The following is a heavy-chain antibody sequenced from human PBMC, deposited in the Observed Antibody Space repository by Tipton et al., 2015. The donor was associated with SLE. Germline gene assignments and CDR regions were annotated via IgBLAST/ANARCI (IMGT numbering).Heavy chain of an antibody. CDR3: ARRQLCLD. V-gene: IGHV4-59*04. Sequence: TLSLTCNVSGVSISSSYWRWIRQPPGKGLEWIGNIYHTGTTYYIPSLKSRVTISIDASKNQFSLKMNSVTAADTAVYFCARRQLCLDWGQGTLVTVSS. D-gene: IGHD5-18*01. CDR2: IYHTGTT. CDR1: GVSISSSY. J-gene: IGHJ4*02.